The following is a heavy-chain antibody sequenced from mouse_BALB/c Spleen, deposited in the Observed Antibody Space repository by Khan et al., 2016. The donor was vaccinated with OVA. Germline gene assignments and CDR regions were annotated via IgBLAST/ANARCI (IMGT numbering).Heavy chain of an antibody. CDR2: IWSDGST. Sequence: QVQLKQSGPGLVAPSQSLSITCTISGFSLTNYGVHWVRQPPGKGLEWLVVIWSDGSTTYNSALNSGLTISKDNSYAHAFLIMNSLQTDDTAMYYCARQPYYHYNIMDYWGQGTSVTVSS. CDR3: ARQPYYHYNIMDY. J-gene: IGHJ4*01. D-gene: IGHD2-10*01. V-gene: IGHV2-6-1*01. CDR1: GFSLTNYG.